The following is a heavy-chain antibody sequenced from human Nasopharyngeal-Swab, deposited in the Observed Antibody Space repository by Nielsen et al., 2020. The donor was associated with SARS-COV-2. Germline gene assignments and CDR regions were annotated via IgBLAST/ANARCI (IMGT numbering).Heavy chain of an antibody. J-gene: IGHJ6*01. Sequence: SVKVSCKASGFTFTSSAVQWVRQARGQRLEWIGWIVVGSGNTNYAQKFQERVTITRDMSTSTAYMELSSLRAEDTAVYYCARVFNRVSEIAAADPNIYYYYGMDVWGQGTTVTVSS. D-gene: IGHD6-13*01. CDR1: GFTFTSSA. CDR2: IVVGSGNT. V-gene: IGHV1-58*01. CDR3: ARVFNRVSEIAAADPNIYYYYGMDV.